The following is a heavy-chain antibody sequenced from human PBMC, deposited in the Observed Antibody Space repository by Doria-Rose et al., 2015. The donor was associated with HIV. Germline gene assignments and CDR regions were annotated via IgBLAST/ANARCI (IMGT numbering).Heavy chain of an antibody. Sequence: QITLKESGPALVKPTQTLTLTCTFSGFSLLSSGMCVSWIRQPPGKALEWLARIDWDEKKYYSPSLKTRLTISKDTSKDQVVLTMTNMDPLGTAMYSCAWGVVPAGIPFDFWGQGIMVTVSS. J-gene: IGHJ4*02. V-gene: IGHV2-70*15. CDR2: IDWDEKK. D-gene: IGHD2-2*01. CDR1: GFSLLSSGMC. CDR3: AWGVVPAGIPFDF.